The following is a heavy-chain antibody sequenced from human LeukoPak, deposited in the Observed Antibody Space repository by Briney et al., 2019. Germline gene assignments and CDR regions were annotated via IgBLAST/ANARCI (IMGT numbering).Heavy chain of an antibody. CDR3: ARGGTWPVRFDQ. J-gene: IGHJ5*02. V-gene: IGHV4-34*01. D-gene: IGHD6-19*01. Sequence: SETLSLTCGAYGGSFSGFYWSWIRQPPGKGLEWIGEINDSGSTHYDPSLKSRATISKDTSKNQFSLNLSSVTAADTATYYCARGGTWPVRFDQWGQGTLVTVSS. CDR2: INDSGST. CDR1: GGSFSGFY.